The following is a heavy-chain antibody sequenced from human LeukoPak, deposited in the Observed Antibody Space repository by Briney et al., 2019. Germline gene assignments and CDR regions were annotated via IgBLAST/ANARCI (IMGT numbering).Heavy chain of an antibody. CDR1: GFTVSSNY. J-gene: IGHJ4*02. Sequence: PGGSLRPSCAASGFTVSSNYTSWVRQPPGKGLEWVSVIYSGGSTYYADSVKGRFTISRDNSKNTLYLQMNSLRAEDTAVYYCASPIVGATTGGYWGQGTLVTVSS. CDR3: ASPIVGATTGGY. CDR2: IYSGGST. V-gene: IGHV3-53*01. D-gene: IGHD1-26*01.